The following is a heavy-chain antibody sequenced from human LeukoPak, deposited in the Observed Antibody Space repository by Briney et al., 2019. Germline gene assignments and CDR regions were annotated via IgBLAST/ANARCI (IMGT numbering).Heavy chain of an antibody. CDR2: ISSSSSYI. CDR1: GFTFRIYS. V-gene: IGHV3-21*01. J-gene: IGHJ6*03. CDR3: ARDGHCSSTSCLDNYYYYMDV. Sequence: GGSLRLSCEASGFTFRIYSMNWVRQAPGKGLEWVSSISSSSSYIYYADSVKGRFTISRDNAKNSLYLQMNSLRAEDTAVYYCARDGHCSSTSCLDNYYYYMDVWGKGTTVTVPS. D-gene: IGHD2-2*01.